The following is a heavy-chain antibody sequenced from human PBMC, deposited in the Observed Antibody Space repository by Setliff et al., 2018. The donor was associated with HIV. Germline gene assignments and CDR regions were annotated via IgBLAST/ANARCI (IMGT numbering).Heavy chain of an antibody. J-gene: IGHJ4*02. D-gene: IGHD3-10*01. CDR2: IYYSGST. CDR3: ARVQRSGSYYRPYYFDY. CDR1: GGSISSGSYY. Sequence: SETLSLTCTVSGGSISSGSYYWGWIRQPPGKGLEWIGSIYYSGSTYYNPSLKSRVTISVDTSKNQFSLKLSSVTAADTAVYYCARVQRSGSYYRPYYFDYWGQGTLVTVSS. V-gene: IGHV4-39*07.